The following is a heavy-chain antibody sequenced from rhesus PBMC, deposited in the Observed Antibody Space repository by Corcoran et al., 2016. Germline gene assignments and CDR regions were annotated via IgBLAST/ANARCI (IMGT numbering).Heavy chain of an antibody. V-gene: IGHV4-122*02. CDR1: GGSISSGYYY. D-gene: IGHD6S26*01. CDR3: ARDVGRLVGGLDS. J-gene: IGHJ6*01. CDR2: ITYSGST. Sequence: QVQLQESGPGLVKPSETLSLTCAVSGGSISSGYYYWSWIRQPPGKGLEWIGYITYSGSTSYNPSLKSQVTMSRDTSKNQFSLKLSSVTAADTAVYYCARDVGRLVGGLDSWGQGVVVTVSS.